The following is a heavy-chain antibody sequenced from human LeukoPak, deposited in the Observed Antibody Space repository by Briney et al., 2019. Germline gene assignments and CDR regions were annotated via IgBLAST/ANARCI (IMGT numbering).Heavy chain of an antibody. CDR3: ARRNVEMATFDAFDI. D-gene: IGHD5-24*01. CDR1: GGSISSSSYY. CDR2: IYYSGST. Sequence: SETLSLTCSVSGGSISSSSYYWDWIRQPPGKGLEWIGSIYYSGSTYYNPSLKSRVTISVDTSKNQFSLKLSSVTAADTAVYYCARRNVEMATFDAFDIWGQGTMVTVSS. J-gene: IGHJ3*02. V-gene: IGHV4-39*01.